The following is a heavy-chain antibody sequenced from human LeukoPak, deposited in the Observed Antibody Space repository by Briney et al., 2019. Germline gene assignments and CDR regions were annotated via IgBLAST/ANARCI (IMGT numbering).Heavy chain of an antibody. D-gene: IGHD1-1*01. CDR3: ARDPRTVRI. Sequence: GGSLRLSCAASGFTFSDYYMSWIRQAPGKGMEWISYISSGSSTIYYADSVKGRFTISRDNAKNSLYLQMNSLRVEDTAVYYCARDPRTVRIWGQGTLVTVSS. V-gene: IGHV3-11*04. J-gene: IGHJ4*02. CDR2: ISSGSSTI. CDR1: GFTFSDYY.